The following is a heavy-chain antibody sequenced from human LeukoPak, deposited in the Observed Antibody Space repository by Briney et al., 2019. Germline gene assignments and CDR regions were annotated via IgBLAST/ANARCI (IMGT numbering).Heavy chain of an antibody. CDR1: GFTFSDYY. CDR3: ARVRGGYANDY. CDR2: ISSSSSYT. D-gene: IGHD3-16*01. J-gene: IGHJ4*02. Sequence: PGGSLRLSCAASGFTFSDYYMSWIRQAPGKGLEWVSYISSSSSYTKYADSVKGRFTISRDNAKNSLYLQMNSLRAEDTAVYYCARVRGGYANDYWGQGTLVTVSS. V-gene: IGHV3-11*06.